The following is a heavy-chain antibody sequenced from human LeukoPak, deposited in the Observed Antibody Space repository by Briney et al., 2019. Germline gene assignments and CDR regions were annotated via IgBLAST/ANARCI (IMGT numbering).Heavy chain of an antibody. J-gene: IGHJ4*02. V-gene: IGHV4-4*07. CDR1: GGSISSYY. CDR2: IYTSGST. Sequence: SETLSLTCTVSGGSISSYYWSWIRQPAGKGLEWIGRIYTSGSTNYNPSLKSRVTMSVDTSKNQFSLKLSSVTAADTAVYYCARDRYVDTAMVTDYWGQGTLVTVSS. CDR3: ARDRYVDTAMVTDY. D-gene: IGHD5-18*01.